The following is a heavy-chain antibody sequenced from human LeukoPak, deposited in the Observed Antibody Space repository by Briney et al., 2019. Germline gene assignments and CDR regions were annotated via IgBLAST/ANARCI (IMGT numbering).Heavy chain of an antibody. CDR1: GFTFSSYW. CDR2: INSDGSSA. J-gene: IGHJ4*02. V-gene: IGHV3-74*01. D-gene: IGHD5-18*01. CDR3: ARDRATAMFDY. Sequence: GGSLRLSCAGSGFTFSSYWMHWVRQAPGKGLVWVSRINSDGSSATYADSVKGRFTISRDNAKNTLYLQMNSLRGEDTAVYYCARDRATAMFDYWAQGTLVTVSS.